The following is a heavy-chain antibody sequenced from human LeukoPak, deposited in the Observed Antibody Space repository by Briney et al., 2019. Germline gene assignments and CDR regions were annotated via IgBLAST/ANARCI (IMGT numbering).Heavy chain of an antibody. D-gene: IGHD6-13*01. J-gene: IGHJ4*02. Sequence: GGYLRLSCAASGFPFSGYWMHWVRQAPGKGLEWVANIKQDGTVIYYGDSVKGQFTVSRDNAKNSLYLQMNSLRDEDTAVYYCARIGYSSSSLDYWGQGTLVTVSS. V-gene: IGHV3-7*01. CDR2: IKQDGTVI. CDR3: ARIGYSSSSLDY. CDR1: GFPFSGYW.